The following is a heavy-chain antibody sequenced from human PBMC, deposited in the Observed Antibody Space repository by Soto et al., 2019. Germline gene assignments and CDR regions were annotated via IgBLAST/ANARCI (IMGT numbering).Heavy chain of an antibody. Sequence: HLQLQESGPGLVKPSETLSLTCSVSGGSIDKSNYFWGWIRQPPGKGLEWIGSILYSGTTSYNSSLKSRVTISVDTSRNQFSLTLTSVTAADTAVYYYARLGWGDGDSDYWGQGTLVTVSS. J-gene: IGHJ4*02. D-gene: IGHD2-21*01. V-gene: IGHV4-39*01. CDR2: ILYSGTT. CDR3: ARLGWGDGDSDY. CDR1: GGSIDKSNYF.